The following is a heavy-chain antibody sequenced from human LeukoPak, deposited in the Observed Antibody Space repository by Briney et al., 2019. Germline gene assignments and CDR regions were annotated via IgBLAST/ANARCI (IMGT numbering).Heavy chain of an antibody. CDR3: AKEYYYDSIYFHY. Sequence: GISLRLSCAASGFIFRNYGIHWVRQAPGKGLEWVAVISYDGSNKYYADSVKGRFTVSRDSSKNTLYLQMNSLRAEDTAVYYCAKEYYYDSIYFHYWGQGTLVTVSS. D-gene: IGHD3-22*01. V-gene: IGHV3-30*18. CDR1: GFIFRNYG. J-gene: IGHJ1*01. CDR2: ISYDGSNK.